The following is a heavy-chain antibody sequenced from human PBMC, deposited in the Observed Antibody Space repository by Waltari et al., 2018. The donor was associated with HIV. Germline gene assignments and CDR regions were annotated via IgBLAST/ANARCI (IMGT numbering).Heavy chain of an antibody. D-gene: IGHD6-19*01. CDR3: ARQFGYGSGLFDF. CDR1: GFSLTTNGMS. Sequence: QVTLRQSGPALVSPTQTVTLTCTFSGFSLTTNGMSVSWVRQSPGGALGWLARIDWDEDEFYTPSLKDRLSVSKDTSENQVVLLVSNVDPVDTGTYFCARQFGYGSGLFDFWGQGTLVTVST. J-gene: IGHJ4*02. CDR2: IDWDEDE. V-gene: IGHV2-70*17.